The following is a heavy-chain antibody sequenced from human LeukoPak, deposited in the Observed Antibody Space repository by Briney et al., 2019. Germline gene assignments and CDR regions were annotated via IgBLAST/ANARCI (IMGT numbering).Heavy chain of an antibody. D-gene: IGHD4-11*01. Sequence: GGSLRLSCAATGFTFSSYARSWVRQAPGKGLEWVSAISGSGGSTYYADSVKGRFTISRDNSKNTLYLQMNSLRAEDTAVYYCAKGTTVTTRELFDYWGQGTLVTVSS. J-gene: IGHJ4*02. CDR1: GFTFSSYA. CDR3: AKGTTVTTRELFDY. CDR2: ISGSGGST. V-gene: IGHV3-23*01.